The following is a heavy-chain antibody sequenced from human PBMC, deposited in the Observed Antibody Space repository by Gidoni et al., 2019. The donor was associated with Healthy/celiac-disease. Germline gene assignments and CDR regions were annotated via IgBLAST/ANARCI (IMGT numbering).Heavy chain of an antibody. CDR2: IYSGGST. CDR1: GFTVSSNY. Sequence: EVQLVESGGGLIQPGGSLRLSCAASGFTVSSNYMSWVRQAPGKGLEWVSVIYSGGSTYYADSVKGRFTISRDNSKNTLYLQMNSLRAEDTAVYYCASPRRKGRDPAAGDYYYGMDVWGQGTTVTVSS. D-gene: IGHD6-13*01. CDR3: ASPRRKGRDPAAGDYYYGMDV. J-gene: IGHJ6*02. V-gene: IGHV3-53*01.